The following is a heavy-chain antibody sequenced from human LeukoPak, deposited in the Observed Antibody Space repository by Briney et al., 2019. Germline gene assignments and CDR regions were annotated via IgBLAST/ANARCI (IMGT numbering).Heavy chain of an antibody. CDR3: ARRGNWGSWYYFDY. V-gene: IGHV4-59*08. J-gene: IGHJ4*02. CDR2: IYYSGST. D-gene: IGHD7-27*01. Sequence: SETLSLTCTVSGGSISSYYWSWIRQPPGKGLEWVGYIYYSGSTNYNPSLKSRVTISVDTSKNQFSLKLSSVTAADTAVYYCARRGNWGSWYYFDYWGQGTLVTVSS. CDR1: GGSISSYY.